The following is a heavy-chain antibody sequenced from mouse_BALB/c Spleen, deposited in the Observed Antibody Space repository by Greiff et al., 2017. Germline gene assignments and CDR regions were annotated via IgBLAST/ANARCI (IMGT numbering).Heavy chain of an antibody. Sequence: VQLVESGAELARPGASVKMSCKASGYTFTSYTMHWVKQRPGQGLEWIGYINPSSGYTNYNQKFKDKATLTADKSSSTAYMQLSSLTSEDSAVYYCARLRGEGSFAYWGQGTLVTVSA. V-gene: IGHV1-4*01. CDR1: GYTFTSYT. CDR2: INPSSGYT. J-gene: IGHJ3*01. CDR3: ARLRGEGSFAY.